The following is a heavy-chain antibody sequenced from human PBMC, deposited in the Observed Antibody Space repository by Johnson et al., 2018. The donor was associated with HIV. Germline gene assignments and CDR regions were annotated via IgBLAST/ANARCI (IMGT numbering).Heavy chain of an antibody. D-gene: IGHD7-27*01. CDR1: GFTFSSYA. Sequence: QVQLVESGGGVVQPGRSLRLSCAASGFTFSSYAMHWVRQAPGKGLEWVAVISYDGSNKYYADSVKGRFTISRDNSKNTLYLQMNSLRADDTAVYYCAMALATWGGDALDVWGQVTLVTVSS. V-gene: IGHV3-30*04. CDR3: AMALATWGGDALDV. CDR2: ISYDGSNK. J-gene: IGHJ3*01.